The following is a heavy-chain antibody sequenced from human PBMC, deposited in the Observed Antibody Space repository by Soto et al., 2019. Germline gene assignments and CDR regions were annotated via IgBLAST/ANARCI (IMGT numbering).Heavy chain of an antibody. CDR3: ARAMRDILTGYFYFDY. Sequence: SVKVSCKASGGTFSNYVISWVRQAPGQGLEWMGRIIPMFDSTNYAENFQGRVTMTADESTGTAYMELTGLRSEDTAVYYCARAMRDILTGYFYFDYWGQGTLVTVSS. CDR2: IIPMFDST. CDR1: GGTFSNYV. D-gene: IGHD3-9*01. V-gene: IGHV1-69*13. J-gene: IGHJ4*01.